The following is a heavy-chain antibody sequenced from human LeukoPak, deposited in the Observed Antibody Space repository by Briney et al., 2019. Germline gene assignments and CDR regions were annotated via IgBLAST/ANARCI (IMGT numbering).Heavy chain of an antibody. J-gene: IGHJ5*02. D-gene: IGHD3-3*01. CDR1: GYTFTDNY. CDR2: INPLSGGP. Sequence: ASVKVSCKASGYTFTDNYIHWVRQAPGQGLEWIGWINPLSGGPMYAQKFQGRVTMTRDTSLSTAYIELNGLKSDDTAIYYCAREGIKIFGGWAPFDPWGQGTLVTVS. CDR3: AREGIKIFGGWAPFDP. V-gene: IGHV1-2*02.